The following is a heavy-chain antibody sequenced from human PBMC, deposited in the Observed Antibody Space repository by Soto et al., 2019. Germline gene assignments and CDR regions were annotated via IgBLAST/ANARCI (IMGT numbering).Heavy chain of an antibody. Sequence: QVQLVQSGAEVKKPGASVKVSCKASGYTFTSYGISWVRQAPGQGLEWMGWISAYNGNTNYAQKLQGRVTMTTDTATRTAYMELRSLRSDDTAVYYCARWPGDIVVVPAADFYYWGQGTLVTVSS. CDR2: ISAYNGNT. V-gene: IGHV1-18*01. J-gene: IGHJ4*02. CDR3: ARWPGDIVVVPAADFYY. D-gene: IGHD2-2*01. CDR1: GYTFTSYG.